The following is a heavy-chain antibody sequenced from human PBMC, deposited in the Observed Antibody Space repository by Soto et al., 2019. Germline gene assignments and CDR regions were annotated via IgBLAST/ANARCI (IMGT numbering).Heavy chain of an antibody. D-gene: IGHD6-13*01. J-gene: IGHJ4*02. CDR2: ISSSSSYI. V-gene: IGHV3-21*01. CDR1: GFTFSSYS. Sequence: GWSLRLSCAASGFTFSSYSMNLVRQAPGKGLEWVSSISSSSSYIYYADSVKGRFTISRDNAKNSLYLQMNSLRAEDTAVYYCASGYSSRNSPEYWGKGTLVTVSS. CDR3: ASGYSSRNSPEY.